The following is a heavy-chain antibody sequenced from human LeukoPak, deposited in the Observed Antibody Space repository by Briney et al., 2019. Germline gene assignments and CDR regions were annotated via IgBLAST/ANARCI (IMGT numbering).Heavy chain of an antibody. J-gene: IGHJ3*02. CDR2: INPNSGGT. D-gene: IGHD3-22*01. V-gene: IGHV1-2*06. CDR3: ASYDSSGYAFDI. CDR1: GYTFTGYY. Sequence: ASVKVSCKASGYTFTGYYMHWVRQAPGRGLEWMGRINPNSGGTNYAQKFQGRVTMTRDTSISTAYMELSRLRSDDTAVYYCASYDSSGYAFDIWGQGTMVTVSS.